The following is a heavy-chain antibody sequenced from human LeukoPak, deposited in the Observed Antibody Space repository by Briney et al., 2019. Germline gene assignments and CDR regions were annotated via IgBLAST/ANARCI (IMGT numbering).Heavy chain of an antibody. Sequence: PSETLSLTCAVNGGSFSGYYWSWIRQPPGKGLEWIGEINHSGSTNYNPSLKSRVTISVDTSKNQFSLKLSSVTAADTAVYYCASTLGYCTNGVCFRGGNWFDPWGQGTLVTVSS. CDR2: INHSGST. J-gene: IGHJ5*02. CDR1: GGSFSGYY. V-gene: IGHV4-34*01. D-gene: IGHD2-8*01. CDR3: ASTLGYCTNGVCFRGGNWFDP.